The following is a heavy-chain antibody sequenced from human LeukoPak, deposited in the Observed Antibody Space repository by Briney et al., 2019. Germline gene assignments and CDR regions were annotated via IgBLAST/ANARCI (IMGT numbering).Heavy chain of an antibody. D-gene: IGHD2-2*01. CDR1: GGSISSGSYY. V-gene: IGHV4-61*02. J-gene: IGHJ4*02. Sequence: SETLSLTCTVSGGSISSGSYYWSWIRQPAGKGLEWIGRIYTSGSTNYNPSLKSRVTISVDTSKNQFSLKLSSVTAADTAVYYCARAERYCSSTSCYPYYFDYWDQGTLVTVSS. CDR3: ARAERYCSSTSCYPYYFDY. CDR2: IYTSGST.